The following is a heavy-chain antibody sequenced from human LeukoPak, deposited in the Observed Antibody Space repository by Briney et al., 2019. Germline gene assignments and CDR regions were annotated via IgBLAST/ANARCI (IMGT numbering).Heavy chain of an antibody. Sequence: PGGSLRLSCATAGFTFSTFGIHWVHQTPGKGLEWAAAIQSDGSKQYYGDSVKGRFTISRDSSKNTVYLQMNSLRDEDTAVYYCARDVDTSSHSSQLDPWGQGTLVTVSS. D-gene: IGHD5-18*01. CDR1: GFTFSTFG. CDR2: IQSDGSKQ. J-gene: IGHJ5*02. CDR3: ARDVDTSSHSSQLDP. V-gene: IGHV3-33*01.